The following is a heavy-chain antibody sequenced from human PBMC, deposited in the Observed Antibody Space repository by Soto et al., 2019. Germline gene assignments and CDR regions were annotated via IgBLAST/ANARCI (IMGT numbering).Heavy chain of an antibody. CDR1: GLTFSSYA. CDR2: VANSGIRT. D-gene: IGHD3-9*01. J-gene: IGHJ4*02. V-gene: IGHV3-23*01. CDR3: AKALDQMRYFDWVPD. Sequence: EVQLLESGGDLVQPGGSLRLACAASGLTFSSYAMSWVRQAPGKGLEWVSTVANSGIRTYYADSVQGRFAISRDNSKNAAYLQMDSLRAEDTAIYYCAKALDQMRYFDWVPDWGQGTLVTVSS.